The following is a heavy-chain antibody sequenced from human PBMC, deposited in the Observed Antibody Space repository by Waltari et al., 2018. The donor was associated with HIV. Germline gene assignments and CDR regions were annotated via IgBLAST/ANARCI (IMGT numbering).Heavy chain of an antibody. CDR2: IYTSGGT. D-gene: IGHD1-1*01. CDR1: GGSISSYS. Sequence: QVQLQESGPGLVKPSETLSLTCTVSGGSISSYSWSWIRQPAGKGLEWIGRIYTSGGTNYNPSLKSRVTMSVDTSKNQFSLKLSSVTAADTAVYYCARGGGGWNVGNFDYWGQGTLVTVSS. J-gene: IGHJ4*02. CDR3: ARGGGGWNVGNFDY. V-gene: IGHV4-4*07.